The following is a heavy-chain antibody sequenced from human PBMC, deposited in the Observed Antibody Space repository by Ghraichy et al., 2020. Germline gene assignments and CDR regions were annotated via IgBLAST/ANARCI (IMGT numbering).Heavy chain of an antibody. D-gene: IGHD4-23*01. CDR1: GFTFSSYS. J-gene: IGHJ6*02. V-gene: IGHV3-48*02. Sequence: GGSLRLSCVASGFTFSSYSMNWVRQSPGKGLEWVSYITSSSRTKSYADSVKGRFTISRDNAQNSLYLQMSSLRDEDTAVYYCASGSTVVRFYFYDGMDVWGQGTTGTVSS. CDR2: ITSSSRTK. CDR3: ASGSTVVRFYFYDGMDV.